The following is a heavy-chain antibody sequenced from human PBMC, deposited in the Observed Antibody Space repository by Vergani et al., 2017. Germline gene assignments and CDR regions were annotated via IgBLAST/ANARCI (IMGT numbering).Heavy chain of an antibody. CDR3: ARVSPGDNSGWEPFDY. J-gene: IGHJ4*02. D-gene: IGHD6-19*01. V-gene: IGHV1-69*02. CDR2: IIPIIRLA. CDR1: GDIFNNYT. Sequence: QVQLMQSGAELRKPGSSVKVSCKVSGDIFNNYTVTWVRQAPGQGLEWMGRIIPIIRLATSAQKFQDRVKITGDTSTNTVYMEMNNLRSEDTAVYYCARVSPGDNSGWEPFDYWGQGTLVTVSS.